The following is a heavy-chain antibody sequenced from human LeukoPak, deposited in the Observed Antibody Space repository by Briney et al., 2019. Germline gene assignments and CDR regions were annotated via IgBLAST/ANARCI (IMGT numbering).Heavy chain of an antibody. D-gene: IGHD6-19*01. V-gene: IGHV3-21*01. CDR3: ARDPHPGIAVAADY. Sequence: GGSLRLSCAASGFTFSSYSMNWVRQAPGKGLEWVSSISCSSSYIYYADSVKGRFTISRDNAKNSLYLQMNSLRAEDTAVYYCARDPHPGIAVAADYWGQGTLVTVSS. CDR2: ISCSSSYI. CDR1: GFTFSSYS. J-gene: IGHJ4*02.